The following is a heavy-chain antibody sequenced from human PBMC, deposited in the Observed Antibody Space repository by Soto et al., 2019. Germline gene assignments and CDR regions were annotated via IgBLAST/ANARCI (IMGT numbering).Heavy chain of an antibody. J-gene: IGHJ6*02. CDR2: IYYSGST. CDR3: ARDRYYYGSGSFTQNYYYYGMDV. D-gene: IGHD3-10*01. V-gene: IGHV4-31*03. Sequence: SETLSLTCTVSGGSISSGGYYWSWIRQHPGKGLEWIGYIYYSGSTYYNPSLKSRVTISVDTSKNQFSLKLSSVTAADTAVYYCARDRYYYGSGSFTQNYYYYGMDVWGQGTTVTVSS. CDR1: GGSISSGGYY.